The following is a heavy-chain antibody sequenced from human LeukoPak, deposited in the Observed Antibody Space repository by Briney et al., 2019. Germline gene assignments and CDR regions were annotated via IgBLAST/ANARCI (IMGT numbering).Heavy chain of an antibody. Sequence: GGSLRLSCAASGFTFSSYEMNWVRQAPGKGLEWVSYINGGGSTMNYADSVKGRFTISRDNAKNSLYLQMNSLRAEDTAVYYCARAYGSGATWYYYYYYYMDVWGKGTTVTISS. J-gene: IGHJ6*03. CDR2: INGGGSTM. CDR1: GFTFSSYE. V-gene: IGHV3-48*03. D-gene: IGHD3-10*01. CDR3: ARAYGSGATWYYYYYYYMDV.